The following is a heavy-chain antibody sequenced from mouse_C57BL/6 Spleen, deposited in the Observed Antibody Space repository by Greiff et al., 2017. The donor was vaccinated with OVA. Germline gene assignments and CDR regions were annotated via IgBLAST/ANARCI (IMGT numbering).Heavy chain of an antibody. V-gene: IGHV1-15*01. CDR2: IDPETGGT. J-gene: IGHJ1*03. Sequence: QVQLQQSGAELVRPGASVTLSCKASGYTFSDYEMHWVKQTPVHGLEWIGAIDPETGGTAYNQKFKGKAILTADKSSSTAYMELRSLTSEDSAVYYCTRWYFDVWGTGTTVTVSS. CDR1: GYTFSDYE. CDR3: TRWYFDV.